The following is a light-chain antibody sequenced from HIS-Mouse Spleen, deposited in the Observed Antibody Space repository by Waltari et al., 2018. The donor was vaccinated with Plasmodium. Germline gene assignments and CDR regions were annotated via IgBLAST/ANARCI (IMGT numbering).Light chain of an antibody. Sequence: EIVMTQSPATLSVSPGERATLSCRASQRVSSNLAWYQQQPGQAPRLLIYGASTRATGIPARFSGSGSGTEFTLTISSLQSEDFAVYYCQQYNNPRMTFGQGTKLEIK. CDR3: QQYNNPRMT. CDR2: GAS. CDR1: QRVSSN. V-gene: IGKV3-15*01. J-gene: IGKJ2*01.